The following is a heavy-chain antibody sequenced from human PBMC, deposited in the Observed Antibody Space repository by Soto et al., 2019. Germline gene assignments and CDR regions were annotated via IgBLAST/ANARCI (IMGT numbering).Heavy chain of an antibody. D-gene: IGHD3-10*01. Sequence: EVQLEESGGNLVQPGGSLRLSCSASGFTFSSFAMHWVRQAPGKGLEYISSISDTGGYTPYADSVKGRFTISRDNSKNTLYLQMSSLRPDDTAAYYCVKDHGTAMVRGGLVSWGQGALVTVSS. CDR1: GFTFSSFA. CDR2: ISDTGGYT. J-gene: IGHJ4*02. V-gene: IGHV3-64D*06. CDR3: VKDHGTAMVRGGLVS.